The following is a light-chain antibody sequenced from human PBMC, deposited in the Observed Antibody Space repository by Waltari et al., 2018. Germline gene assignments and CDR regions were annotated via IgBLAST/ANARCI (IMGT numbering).Light chain of an antibody. Sequence: QSALTQPASVSGSPGQSITLSCTGTSSDVGSYNLVSWYQQRPGKAPRLMIYEVNKRPSGGSNRCSGSKSGNTASLTISGLQAEDEADYYCCSYAGSPTFVIFGGGSKLTVL. J-gene: IGLJ2*01. CDR2: EVN. CDR1: SSDVGSYNL. V-gene: IGLV2-23*02. CDR3: CSYAGSPTFVI.